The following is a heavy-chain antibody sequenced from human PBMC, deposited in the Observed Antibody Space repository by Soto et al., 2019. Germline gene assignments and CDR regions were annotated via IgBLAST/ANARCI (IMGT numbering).Heavy chain of an antibody. CDR3: ARLDIVVVPAAMPSYYFDY. J-gene: IGHJ4*02. CDR1: GYSFTSYW. V-gene: IGHV5-51*01. Sequence: GESLKISCKGSGYSFTSYWIGWVRQMPGKGLEWMGIIYPGDSDTRYSPSFQGQVTISADKSISTAYLQWSSLKASDTAMYYCARLDIVVVPAAMPSYYFDYWGQGTLVTVSS. CDR2: IYPGDSDT. D-gene: IGHD2-2*01.